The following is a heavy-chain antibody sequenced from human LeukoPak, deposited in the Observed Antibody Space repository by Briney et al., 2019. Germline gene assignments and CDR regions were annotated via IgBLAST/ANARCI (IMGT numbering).Heavy chain of an antibody. CDR3: ASVLMTTVTTRGP. D-gene: IGHD4-11*01. V-gene: IGHV3-21*01. CDR1: GFTFSSYS. J-gene: IGHJ5*02. Sequence: GGSLRLSCAASGFTFSSYSMNWVRQAPGKGLEWVSSISSSSSYIYYADSVKGRFTISRDNAKNSLYLQMNSLRAEDTAVYYCASVLMTTVTTRGPWGQGTLVTVSS. CDR2: ISSSSSYI.